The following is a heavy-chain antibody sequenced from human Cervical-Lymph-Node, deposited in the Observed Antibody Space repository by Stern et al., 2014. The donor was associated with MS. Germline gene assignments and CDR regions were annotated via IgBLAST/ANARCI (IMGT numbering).Heavy chain of an antibody. V-gene: IGHV1-69*01. D-gene: IGHD3-22*01. J-gene: IGHJ6*02. CDR2: IREIFGTA. CDR1: GGTVSSYA. Sequence: QVQLGQSGAEGKKPGSSVKVSCKASGGTVSSYAISWGRQAPGQGGEGKGGIREIFGTANYAQKFQGRVTITADESTSKAYMELSSLRSEDTAVYYCARPTTDSSGYYYYYGMDVWGQGTTVTVSS. CDR3: ARPTTDSSGYYYYYGMDV.